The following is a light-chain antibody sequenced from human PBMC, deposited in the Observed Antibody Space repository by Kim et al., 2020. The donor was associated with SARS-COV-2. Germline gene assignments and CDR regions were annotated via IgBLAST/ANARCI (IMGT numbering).Light chain of an antibody. J-gene: IGKJ5*01. CDR1: QSNSIY. Sequence: CIADRVNITCRARQSNSIYLNWKQEKPGKARKLLIDVACSLQGGVPSRFSGSGSGTDFTLTISSLQPEYFANYYCQQSYSTPPITFGRRARFVIK. CDR2: VAC. V-gene: IGKV1-39*01. CDR3: QQSYSTPPIT.